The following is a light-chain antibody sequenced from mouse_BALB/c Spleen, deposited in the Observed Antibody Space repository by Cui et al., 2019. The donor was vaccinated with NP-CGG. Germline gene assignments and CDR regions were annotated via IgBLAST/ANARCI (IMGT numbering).Light chain of an antibody. CDR2: GTN. J-gene: IGLJ1*01. Sequence: QAVVTQESALTTSPGETVTVTCRSSTGAVTTSNYANWVQEKPDHLFTGLIGGTNNRAPGVPARFSGSLIGDKAALTITGAQTEDGAIYFCALWYSNHWVFGGGTKLTVL. V-gene: IGLV1*01. CDR3: ALWYSNHWV. CDR1: TGAVTTSNY.